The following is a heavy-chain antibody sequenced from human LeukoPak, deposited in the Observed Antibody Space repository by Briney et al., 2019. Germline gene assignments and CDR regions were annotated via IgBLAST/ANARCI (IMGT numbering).Heavy chain of an antibody. Sequence: SETLSLTCAVYGGSFSGYYWSWIRQPPGKGLEWIGEINHSGSTNYNPSLKSRVTISVDTSKNQFSLKLSSVTAADTAVYYCARSPRWLVSTDWFDPWGQGTLVTVSS. CDR3: ARSPRWLVSTDWFDP. CDR1: GGSFSGYY. CDR2: INHSGST. J-gene: IGHJ5*02. V-gene: IGHV4-34*01. D-gene: IGHD6-19*01.